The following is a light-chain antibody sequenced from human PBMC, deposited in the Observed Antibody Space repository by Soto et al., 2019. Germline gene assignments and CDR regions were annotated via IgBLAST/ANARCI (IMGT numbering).Light chain of an antibody. CDR2: GAS. J-gene: IGKJ5*01. CDR3: QQSYDHPLT. V-gene: IGKV1-39*01. CDR1: QTINSN. Sequence: DIQMTQSPSSLSASVGDRVSITCRASQTINSNVNWFQQKPGEVPKILIYGASTLQGGVPSRFSGSGSGTEFPLTISNLQPEDFATYYCQQSYDHPLTFGQGTRLEI.